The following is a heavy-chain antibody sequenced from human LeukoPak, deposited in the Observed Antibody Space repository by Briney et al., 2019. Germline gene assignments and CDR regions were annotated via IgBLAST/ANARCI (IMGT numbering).Heavy chain of an antibody. CDR1: GFTFSDYE. Sequence: PGGSLRLSCAASGFTFSDYEMNWFRQAPGKGLEWVSYISSSGSAIYYADSVKGRFTISRDNAKNSLYLQMNSLRAEDTAVYYCVRDGRITEGTFRQFDYWGPGALVTVSS. CDR2: ISSSGSAI. V-gene: IGHV3-48*03. CDR3: VRDGRITEGTFRQFDY. D-gene: IGHD3-16*01. J-gene: IGHJ4*02.